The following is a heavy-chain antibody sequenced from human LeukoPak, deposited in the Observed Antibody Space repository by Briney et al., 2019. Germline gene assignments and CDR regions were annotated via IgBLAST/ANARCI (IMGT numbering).Heavy chain of an antibody. CDR2: INHSGST. CDR3: ARRGRRFLNSPYFDY. V-gene: IGHV4-34*01. D-gene: IGHD3-3*01. Sequence: SETLSLTCGVYDGSFSSYYWSWIRQPPGKGLEWIGEINHSGSTNYNPSLKSRVTISVDTSKNQFSLKLSSVTAADTAVYYCARRGRRFLNSPYFDYWGQGTLVTVSS. CDR1: DGSFSSYY. J-gene: IGHJ4*02.